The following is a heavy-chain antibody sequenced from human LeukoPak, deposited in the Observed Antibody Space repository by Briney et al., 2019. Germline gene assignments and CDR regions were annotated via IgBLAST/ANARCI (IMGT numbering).Heavy chain of an antibody. CDR3: ARDRTPITMVRGDYFDY. CDR2: IWYDGSNK. Sequence: GGSLRLSCAASGLTFSRFWMTWVRQAPGKGLEWVAVIWYDGSNKYNVDSVKGRFTISRDNSRNTLYLQMNSLRAEDTAVYYCARDRTPITMVRGDYFDYWGQGTLVTVSS. J-gene: IGHJ4*02. D-gene: IGHD3-10*01. CDR1: GLTFSRFW. V-gene: IGHV3-33*07.